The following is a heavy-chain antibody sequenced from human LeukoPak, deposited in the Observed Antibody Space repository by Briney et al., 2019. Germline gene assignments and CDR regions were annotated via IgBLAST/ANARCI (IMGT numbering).Heavy chain of an antibody. Sequence: PGRSLRLSCAASGFTFSSYGMHWVRQAPGKGLEWVAVIWYDGSNKYYADSVKGRFTISRDNSKNTLYLQMNSLRAEDTAVYYCARDMSIAARHFDYWGQGTLVTVSS. CDR3: ARDMSIAARHFDY. CDR2: IWYDGSNK. V-gene: IGHV3-33*01. CDR1: GFTFSSYG. J-gene: IGHJ4*02. D-gene: IGHD6-6*01.